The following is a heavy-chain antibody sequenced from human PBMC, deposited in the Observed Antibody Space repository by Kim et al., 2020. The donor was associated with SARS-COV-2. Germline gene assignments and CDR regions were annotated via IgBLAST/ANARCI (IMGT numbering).Heavy chain of an antibody. CDR1: GGSISSCGYS. J-gene: IGHJ4*02. CDR2: IYHSGST. CDR3: ARGRDGAAAGKAYFDY. D-gene: IGHD6-13*01. Sequence: SETLSLTCAVSGGSISSCGYSWSWIRQPPGKGLEWIGYIYHSGSTYYNPSLKSRVTISVDRSKNQFSLKLSSVTAADTAVYYCARGRDGAAAGKAYFDYWGQGTLVTVSS. V-gene: IGHV4-30-2*01.